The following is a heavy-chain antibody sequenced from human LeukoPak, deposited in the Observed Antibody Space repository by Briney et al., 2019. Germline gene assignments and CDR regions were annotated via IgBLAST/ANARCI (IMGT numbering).Heavy chain of an antibody. CDR1: GFTFSSYA. CDR3: ARAGYYYDSSGYYYFDY. V-gene: IGHV3-30-3*01. CDR2: IPCDGSNK. D-gene: IGHD3-22*01. Sequence: GGSLRLSCAASGFTFSSYAMHWVRQAPGKGLEWVAVIPCDGSNKYYADSVKGRFTISRDNSKNTLYLQMNSLRAEDTAVYYCARAGYYYDSSGYYYFDYWGQGTLVTVSS. J-gene: IGHJ4*02.